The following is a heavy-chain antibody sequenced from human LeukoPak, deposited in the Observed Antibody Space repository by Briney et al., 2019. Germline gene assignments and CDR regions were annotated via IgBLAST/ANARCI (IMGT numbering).Heavy chain of an antibody. CDR1: GFPFNTFH. J-gene: IGHJ2*01. Sequence: GGSLRLSCAASGFPFNTFHINWVRQPPGKGLEWISFISGPSNTIDYADSARGRFTISRDYARNSVYLQMNSLRVDDTAVYYCARGVHITVSGWHFDFWGRGAQVTVSS. D-gene: IGHD6-19*01. V-gene: IGHV3-48*04. CDR3: ARGVHITVSGWHFDF. CDR2: ISGPSNTI.